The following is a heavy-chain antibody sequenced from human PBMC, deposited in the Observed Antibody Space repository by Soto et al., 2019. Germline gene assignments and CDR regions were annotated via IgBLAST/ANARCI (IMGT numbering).Heavy chain of an antibody. CDR2: VYYSGST. J-gene: IGHJ4*02. CDR3: ARSLRVGSSSSTHIDY. V-gene: IGHV4-61*05. D-gene: IGHD6-6*01. CDR1: GGSIRSINYY. Sequence: SETLSLTCTVSGGSIRSINYYWGWVRQPPGKGLEWLGSVYYSGSTNYNPSLKSRVTISVDTSKNQFSLKLSSVTAADTAVYYCARSLRVGSSSSTHIDYWGQGTLVTVSS.